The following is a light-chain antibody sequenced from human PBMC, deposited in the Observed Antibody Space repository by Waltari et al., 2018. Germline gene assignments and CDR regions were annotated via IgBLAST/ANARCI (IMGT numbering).Light chain of an antibody. V-gene: IGLV1-47*01. CDR3: AAWDGSLSGRL. CDR1: RPNIGSNH. Sequence: QSVLTQPPSASGPPGQRVSSSCSRSRPNIGSNHVIWYQQFPGTAPKLLIYRDGQRPSGVPDRFSASKGGTSAALVISAVRSEDEADYYCAAWDGSLSGRLFGGGTRLTVL. CDR2: RDG. J-gene: IGLJ3*02.